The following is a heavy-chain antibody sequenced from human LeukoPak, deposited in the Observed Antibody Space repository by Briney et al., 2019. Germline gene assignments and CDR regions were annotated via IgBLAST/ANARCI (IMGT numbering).Heavy chain of an antibody. J-gene: IGHJ5*02. CDR1: GYTLTELS. CDR3: ATNRLTIFGVVAGFDP. CDR2: FDPEDGET. D-gene: IGHD3-3*01. V-gene: IGHV1-24*01. Sequence: ASVKVYCKVSGYTLTELSMHWVRQAPGKGLEWMGGFDPEDGETTYAQKFQGRVTMTEDTSTDTAYMELSSLRSEDTAVYYCATNRLTIFGVVAGFDPWGQGTLVTVSS.